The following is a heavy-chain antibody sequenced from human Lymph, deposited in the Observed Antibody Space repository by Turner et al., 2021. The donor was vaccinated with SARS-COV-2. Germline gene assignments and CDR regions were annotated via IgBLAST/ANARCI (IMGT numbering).Heavy chain of an antibody. CDR2: INPNSGGT. V-gene: IGHV1-2*02. CDR1: GYTFTGSY. D-gene: IGHD3-3*01. J-gene: IGHJ6*02. CDR3: ARDVERYNDFWSGYSGGYGLDV. Sequence: QVLLVQSGAEVTTPGASVKVPCKASGYTFTGSYMHWVRQAPVQGLEWRGWINPNSGGTNDAQKFQGRVTMTRDTSSSTAYMELSRLRSDDTAVYYCARDVERYNDFWSGYSGGYGLDVWGQGTTVTVSS.